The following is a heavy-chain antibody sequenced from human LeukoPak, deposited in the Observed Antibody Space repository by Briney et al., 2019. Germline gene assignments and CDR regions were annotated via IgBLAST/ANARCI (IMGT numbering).Heavy chain of an antibody. Sequence: SETLSLTCAVSGYSITSGYYWGWIRQPPGKGLEWIGTIYHSGSTYYNPSLKSRVIVSVDTSKNQFSLKLSSVTAADTAVYYCARVRSSSGWYAYWGQGTLVTVSS. J-gene: IGHJ4*02. CDR1: GYSITSGYY. D-gene: IGHD6-19*01. CDR2: IYHSGST. V-gene: IGHV4-38-2*01. CDR3: ARVRSSSGWYAY.